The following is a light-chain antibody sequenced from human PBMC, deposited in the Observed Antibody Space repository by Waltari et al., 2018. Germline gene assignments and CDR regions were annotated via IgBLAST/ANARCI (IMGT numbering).Light chain of an antibody. Sequence: DIQMTQSPSTLSASVGDSVTISCRASQSVGTWLAWYQPKPGKAPKLLIYMASSLDSGATSSFRGRGSGTDCTLTISSLQPDDFATYSCQQYSSFSTFGQGTKV. CDR1: QSVGTW. V-gene: IGKV1-5*03. J-gene: IGKJ2*01. CDR2: MAS. CDR3: QQYSSFST.